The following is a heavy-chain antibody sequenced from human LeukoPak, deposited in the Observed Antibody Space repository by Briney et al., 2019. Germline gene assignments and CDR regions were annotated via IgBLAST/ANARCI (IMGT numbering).Heavy chain of an antibody. CDR2: MNPNSGNT. D-gene: IGHD3-9*01. J-gene: IGHJ4*02. CDR3: ARIYYDILTGYTYFDY. Sequence: ASVKVSCKASGYTFTSYDINWVRQATGRGLEWMGWMNPNSGNTGYAQKFQGRVTMTRNTSISTAYMELSSLRSEDTAVYYCARIYYDILTGYTYFDYWGQGTLVTVSS. V-gene: IGHV1-8*01. CDR1: GYTFTSYD.